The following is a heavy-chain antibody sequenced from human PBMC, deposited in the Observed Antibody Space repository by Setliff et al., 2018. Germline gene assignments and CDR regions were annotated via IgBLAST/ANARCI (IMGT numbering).Heavy chain of an antibody. Sequence: GSLRLSCAASGFTFSSYWMSWVRQAPGKGLEWVANIKQDGSEKYYVDSVKGRFTISRDNAKNSLYLQMNSLRAEDTAVYYCAREPLGGSYDYFDYWGQGTLVTVSS. D-gene: IGHD1-26*01. J-gene: IGHJ4*02. CDR1: GFTFSSYW. V-gene: IGHV3-7*03. CDR3: AREPLGGSYDYFDY. CDR2: IKQDGSEK.